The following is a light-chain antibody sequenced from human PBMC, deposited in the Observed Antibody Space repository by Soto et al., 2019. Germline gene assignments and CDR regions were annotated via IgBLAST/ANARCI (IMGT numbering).Light chain of an antibody. CDR3: QQYGSSVT. CDR2: GAS. CDR1: QSVSSSY. Sequence: EIVLTQSPGTLSSSPGERAILSCRASQSVSSSYLAWYQQRPGQAPRLLIYGASSRATGIPDRFSGSASGTDFTLTISRLEPEDFAVYYCQQYGSSVTFGQGTKLEIK. J-gene: IGKJ2*01. V-gene: IGKV3-20*01.